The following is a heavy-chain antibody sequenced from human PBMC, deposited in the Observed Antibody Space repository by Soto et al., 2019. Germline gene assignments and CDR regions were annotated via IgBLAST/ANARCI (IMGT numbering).Heavy chain of an antibody. D-gene: IGHD5-12*01. V-gene: IGHV3-30*18. CDR3: AKDLSNIGAALDY. J-gene: IGHJ4*02. CDR2: VSYDGNNK. Sequence: QVQLVESGGGVVQPGRSLRLSCAASGFIFGSLGMHWVRQAPGKGLEWVALVSYDGNNKYYADSMKGRFTISRDNSKNTLSLQMNSLRAEDTAVYYCAKDLSNIGAALDYWGQGTLVTVSS. CDR1: GFIFGSLG.